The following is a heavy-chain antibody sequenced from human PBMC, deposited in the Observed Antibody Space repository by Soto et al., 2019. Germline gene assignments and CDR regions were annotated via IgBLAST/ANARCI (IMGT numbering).Heavy chain of an antibody. CDR3: ARDRGPYYDSSGYYPTFDY. Sequence: SETLSLTCTVSGGSIRSYYWTWIRQPPGKGLEWLGYIFYSGSTFYNPSLKSRVTISIHTSKSQFSLQLTSVTAADTAVYFCARDRGPYYDSSGYYPTFDYWGQGTLVTVSS. J-gene: IGHJ4*02. V-gene: IGHV4-59*01. D-gene: IGHD3-22*01. CDR1: GGSIRSYY. CDR2: IFYSGST.